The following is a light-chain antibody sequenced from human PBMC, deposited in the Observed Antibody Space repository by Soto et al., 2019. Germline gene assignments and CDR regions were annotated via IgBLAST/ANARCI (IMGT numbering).Light chain of an antibody. Sequence: DIVMTQTPLSSPVTLGQPASISCRSSQGLVHSNGNTYLSWVQQRPGQPPRLLIYEISNRFSGVPERFSGSGAGTDFTLKSSRVEVEDVGVYYCMQGTQFPHTFGQGTKLEIK. V-gene: IGKV2-24*01. CDR2: EIS. CDR1: QGLVHSNGNTY. J-gene: IGKJ2*01. CDR3: MQGTQFPHT.